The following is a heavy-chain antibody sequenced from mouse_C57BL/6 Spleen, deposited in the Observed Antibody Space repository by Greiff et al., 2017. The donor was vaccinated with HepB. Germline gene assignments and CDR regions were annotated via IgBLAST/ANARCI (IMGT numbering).Heavy chain of an antibody. Sequence: QVQLQQPGAELVKPGASVKLSCKASGYTFTSYWMHWVKQRPGQGLEWIGMIHPHSGSTNYNEKFKSKATLTVDKSSSTAYMQLSSLTSEDSAVYYCARTGDGYSLAMDYWGQGTSVTVSS. D-gene: IGHD2-3*01. J-gene: IGHJ4*01. V-gene: IGHV1-64*01. CDR1: GYTFTSYW. CDR2: IHPHSGST. CDR3: ARTGDGYSLAMDY.